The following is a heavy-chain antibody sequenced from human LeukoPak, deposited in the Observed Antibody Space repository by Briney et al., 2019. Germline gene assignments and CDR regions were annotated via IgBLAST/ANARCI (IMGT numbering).Heavy chain of an antibody. CDR3: AREGQQWDLLLAGAFDI. J-gene: IGHJ3*02. D-gene: IGHD1-26*01. CDR1: GGSISSYY. V-gene: IGHV4-4*07. Sequence: PSETLSLTCTVSGGSISSYYWSWIRQPAGKGLEWIGRIYSSGSTNYNPSLKSRVTMSVDTSKNQFSLKLSSVTAADTAVYYCAREGQQWDLLLAGAFDIWGQGTMVTVSS. CDR2: IYSSGST.